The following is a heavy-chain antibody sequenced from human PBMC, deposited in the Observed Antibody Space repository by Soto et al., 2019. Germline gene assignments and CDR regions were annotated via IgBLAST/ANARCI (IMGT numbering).Heavy chain of an antibody. D-gene: IGHD2-21*01. CDR1: GSTFSSYV. CDR3: ARSRYSGTDCYKKFCYGVVV. CDR2: IIPVLSVT. J-gene: IGHJ6*02. Sequence: QVQLVQSGAEVKYPGSSVNISCTASGSTFSSYVVNWVRQAPGQGLEWMGRIIPVLSVTDLARTFKGSVTITADRSAMTALMELTGRTYEDTAIYYCARSRYSGTDCYKKFCYGVVVWGEGTTV. V-gene: IGHV1-69*02.